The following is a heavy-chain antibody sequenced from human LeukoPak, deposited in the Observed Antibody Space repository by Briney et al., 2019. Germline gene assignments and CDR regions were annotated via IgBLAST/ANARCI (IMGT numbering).Heavy chain of an antibody. D-gene: IGHD2/OR15-2a*01. CDR1: GGSISSYY. V-gene: IGHV4-59*08. Sequence: SETLSLTCTVSGGSISSYYWSWIRQPPGRGLEWIGYIYHGGSTNYNPCRKSRVSISVDTSKNQFSLKLSSVTAADTAVYYCARHLNVRNSPTNWFDPWGQGTLVTVSS. CDR3: ARHLNVRNSPTNWFDP. J-gene: IGHJ5*02. CDR2: IYHGGST.